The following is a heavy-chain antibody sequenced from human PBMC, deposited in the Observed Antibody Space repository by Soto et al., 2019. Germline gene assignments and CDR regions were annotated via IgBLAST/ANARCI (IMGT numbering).Heavy chain of an antibody. CDR1: GFTFSSYA. CDR2: ISGSGGST. J-gene: IGHJ4*02. D-gene: IGHD3-10*01. V-gene: IGHV3-23*01. CDR3: AKDRPYYYGSGSYSTN. Sequence: PGGSLRLSCAASGFTFSSYAMSWVRQAPGKGLEWVSAISGSGGSTYYADSVKGRFTISRDNSKNTLYLQMNSLRAEDTAVYYCAKDRPYYYGSGSYSTNWGQGTLVTVSS.